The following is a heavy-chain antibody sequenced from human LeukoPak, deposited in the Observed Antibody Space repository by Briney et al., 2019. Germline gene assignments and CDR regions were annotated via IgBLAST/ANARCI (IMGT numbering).Heavy chain of an antibody. J-gene: IGHJ4*02. V-gene: IGHV4-59*01. CDR1: GGSISSYH. CDR2: IYYSGST. D-gene: IGHD3-22*01. CDR3: ARGATYYYDSSGYFYFDY. Sequence: SETLSLTCTVSGGSISSYHWSWIRQPPGKGLEWIGYIYYSGSTNYNPSLKSRVTISVDTSKNQFSLKLSSVTAADTAVYYCARGATYYYDSSGYFYFDYWGQGTLVTVSS.